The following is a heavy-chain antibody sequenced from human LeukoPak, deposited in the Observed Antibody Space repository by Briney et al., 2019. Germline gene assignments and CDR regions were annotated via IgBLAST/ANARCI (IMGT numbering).Heavy chain of an antibody. V-gene: IGHV3-21*01. CDR1: GFTVSSDY. Sequence: GGSLRLSCAASGFTVSSDYMSWVRQAPGKGLEWVSSISSSSSYIYYADSVKGRFTISRDNAKNSLYLQMNSLRAEDTAVYYCARGTYYDILTGYFQIDYWGQGTLVTVSS. CDR3: ARGTYYDILTGYFQIDY. D-gene: IGHD3-9*01. J-gene: IGHJ4*02. CDR2: ISSSSSYI.